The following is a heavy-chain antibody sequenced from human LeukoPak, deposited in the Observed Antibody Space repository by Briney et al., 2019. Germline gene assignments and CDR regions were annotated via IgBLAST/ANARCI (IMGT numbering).Heavy chain of an antibody. Sequence: GESLKISCKGSGYSFTSYWIGWVRQMPGKGLEWMGIIYPGDSDTRYSPSFQGQVTISADKSISTAYLQWSSLKASDTAMYYCVRLLGYCSSTSCNWFDPWGQGTLVTVSS. J-gene: IGHJ5*02. CDR3: VRLLGYCSSTSCNWFDP. CDR1: GYSFTSYW. D-gene: IGHD2-2*01. CDR2: IYPGDSDT. V-gene: IGHV5-51*01.